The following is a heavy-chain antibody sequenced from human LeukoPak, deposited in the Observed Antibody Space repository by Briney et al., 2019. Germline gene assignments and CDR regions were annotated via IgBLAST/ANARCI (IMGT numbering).Heavy chain of an antibody. CDR1: GFTFSRYW. V-gene: IGHV3-74*01. CDR3: ARVALGNYNWFDP. Sequence: GGSLRLSCAASGFTFSRYWMHWVRQAPGKGLVWVSRINTDGSRTTYADSVKGRFTISRDNAKNTVYLQMNSLRAEDTAVYYCARVALGNYNWFDPWGQGTLVTVSS. CDR2: INTDGSRT. J-gene: IGHJ5*02. D-gene: IGHD3-16*01.